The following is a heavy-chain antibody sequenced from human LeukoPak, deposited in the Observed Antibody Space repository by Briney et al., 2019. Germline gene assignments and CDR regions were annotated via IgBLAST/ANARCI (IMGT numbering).Heavy chain of an antibody. CDR1: GGSISGYY. CDR2: IYYSGST. D-gene: IGHD3-22*01. J-gene: IGHJ2*01. V-gene: IGHV4-59*08. CDR3: ARPLGNGYSYWYFDL. Sequence: SETLSLTCTVSGGSISGYYWSWIRQPPGKGLEWIGYIYYSGSTNYHPSLESRVTISVDTSNNQFSLKLSSVTAADTAVYYCARPLGNGYSYWYFDLWGRGTLVTVSS.